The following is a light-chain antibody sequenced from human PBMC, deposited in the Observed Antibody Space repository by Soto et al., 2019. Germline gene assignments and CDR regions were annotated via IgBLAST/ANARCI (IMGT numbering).Light chain of an antibody. CDR3: QQYNNWPPWT. CDR2: GAS. J-gene: IGKJ1*01. CDR1: QSVSSY. V-gene: IGKV3-15*01. Sequence: EIVLTQSPATLSLSPGERATLSCMASQSVSSYLAWYQQKPGQAPRLLIYGASTRATGIPARFSGSGSGTEFTLTISSLQSEDFAVYYCQQYNNWPPWTFGQGTKVDIK.